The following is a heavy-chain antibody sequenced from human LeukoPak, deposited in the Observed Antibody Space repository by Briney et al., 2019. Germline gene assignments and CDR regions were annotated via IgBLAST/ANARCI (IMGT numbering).Heavy chain of an antibody. D-gene: IGHD3-22*01. CDR2: ISSSGSTI. CDR1: GFTFSSYE. J-gene: IGHJ3*02. V-gene: IGHV3-48*03. Sequence: PGGSLRLSCAASGFTFSSYEMNWVRQAPGKGLEWVSYISSSGSTIYYADSVKGRFTISRDNAKNSLYLQMNSLRAEDTAVYYCAREGQWSLRVGAFDIWGQGTMVTVSA. CDR3: AREGQWSLRVGAFDI.